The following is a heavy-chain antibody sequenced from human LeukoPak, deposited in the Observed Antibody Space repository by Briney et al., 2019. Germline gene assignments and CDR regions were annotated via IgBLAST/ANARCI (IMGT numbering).Heavy chain of an antibody. CDR2: IKQDGTEK. Sequence: PGGSLRLSCATSGFTFSSYWMRAVRQATGKGLEWVANIKQDGTEKYYVDSVKGRFTISRDKAKNSLYLQMNSLRAEPNAVYDCARDLWLRDFDYWGQGTLVTVSS. CDR3: ARDLWLRDFDY. D-gene: IGHD5-12*01. V-gene: IGHV3-7*01. J-gene: IGHJ4*02. CDR1: GFTFSSYW.